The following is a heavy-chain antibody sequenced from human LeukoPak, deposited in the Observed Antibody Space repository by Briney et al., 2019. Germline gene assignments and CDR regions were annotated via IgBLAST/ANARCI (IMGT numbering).Heavy chain of an antibody. D-gene: IGHD1-26*01. CDR2: MEQGGGRK. J-gene: IGHJ3*02. CDR1: GFTFSNYW. V-gene: IGHV3-7*01. Sequence: GGSLRLSCVASGFTFSNYWMNWVRQAPGKGLEWVANMEQGGGRKYYVDSVKGRFTISRDNAKNTLYLQMNSLRAEDTAVYYCARDSGSPPGAFDIWGQGTMVTVST. CDR3: ARDSGSPPGAFDI.